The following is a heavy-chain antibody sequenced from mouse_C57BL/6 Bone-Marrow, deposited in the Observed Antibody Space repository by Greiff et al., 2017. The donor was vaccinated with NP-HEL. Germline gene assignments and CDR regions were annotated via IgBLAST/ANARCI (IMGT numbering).Heavy chain of an antibody. J-gene: IGHJ2*01. V-gene: IGHV1-19*01. CDR3: AREITTRNYFDY. Sequence: EVQLQQSGPVLVKPGASVKMSCKASGYTFTDYYMNWVKQSHGKSLEWIGVINPYNGGTSYNQKFKGKATLTVDKSSSTAYMELNSLTSEDSAVYYCAREITTRNYFDYWGQGTTVTVSS. D-gene: IGHD2-4*01. CDR2: INPYNGGT. CDR1: GYTFTDYY.